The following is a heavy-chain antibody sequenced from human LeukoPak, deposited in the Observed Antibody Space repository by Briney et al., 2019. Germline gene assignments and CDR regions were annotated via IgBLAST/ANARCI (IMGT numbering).Heavy chain of an antibody. Sequence: GGSLRLSCAASGFTFSSYWMHWVRQAPGKGLVWVSRINTDGSSTSYADSVKGRFTISRDNSRDTLYLQMNSLRAEDTAVYYCAKRPIRSSGSAYYFDYWGQGTLVTVSS. CDR1: GFTFSSYW. V-gene: IGHV3-74*01. J-gene: IGHJ4*02. D-gene: IGHD3-22*01. CDR3: AKRPIRSSGSAYYFDY. CDR2: INTDGSST.